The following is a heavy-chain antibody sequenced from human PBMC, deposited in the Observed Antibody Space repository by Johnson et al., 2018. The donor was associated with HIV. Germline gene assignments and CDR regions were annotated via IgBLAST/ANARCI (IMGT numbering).Heavy chain of an antibody. J-gene: IGHJ3*02. D-gene: IGHD2-2*01. CDR2: ISGSGGST. CDR1: GFTFSSYV. V-gene: IGHV3-23*04. Sequence: VQLVESGGGLVQPGGSLRVSCAASGFTFSSYVMSWVRQAPGKGLEWVSAISGSGGSTYYTDSVKGRFTISRDNSKNTLYLQMNSLRAEDTAVYYCARNGLIPAAKGVAFDIWGHGTTVTVSS. CDR3: ARNGLIPAAKGVAFDI.